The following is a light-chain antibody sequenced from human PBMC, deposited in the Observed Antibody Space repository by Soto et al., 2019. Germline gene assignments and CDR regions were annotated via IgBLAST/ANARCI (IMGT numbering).Light chain of an antibody. CDR3: QQYGSSPWT. CDR2: GTS. Sequence: EIVLTQSPGTLSLSPGERATLSCRASQSVSSSSLAWYQQKPGRAPRLLIFGTSTRATGMPDRFSGSGSGTDFTLTVSGLEPEDFAVYYCQQYGSSPWTFGQGTNVEIK. V-gene: IGKV3-20*01. J-gene: IGKJ1*01. CDR1: QSVSSSS.